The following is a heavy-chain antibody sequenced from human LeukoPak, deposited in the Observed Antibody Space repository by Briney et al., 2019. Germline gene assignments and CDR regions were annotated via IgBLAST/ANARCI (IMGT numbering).Heavy chain of an antibody. V-gene: IGHV4-34*01. J-gene: IGHJ5*02. CDR2: INHSGST. CDR1: GGSFSGYY. CDR3: ARVAGGGGWFDP. D-gene: IGHD2-15*01. Sequence: KPSETLSLTCAVHGGSFSGYYWSWIRQPPGKGLEWIGEINHSGSTNYNPSLKSRVTISVDTSKNQFSLKLSSVTAADTAVYYCARVAGGGGWFDPWGQGTLVTVSS.